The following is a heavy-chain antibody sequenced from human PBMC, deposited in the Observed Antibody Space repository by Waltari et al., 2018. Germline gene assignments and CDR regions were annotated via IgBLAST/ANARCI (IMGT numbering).Heavy chain of an antibody. Sequence: EVQLVESGGGLIQPGGSLSLSCAASGFTVSSNYMSWVRQAPGKGLELVEVIYSGGRTYYAYSVKGRFTISRDNAKNTLYLQMNSLRAEDTAVYYCARVRYAWNFDFWSGAYNWFDPWGQGTLVTVSS. CDR3: ARVRYAWNFDFWSGAYNWFDP. V-gene: IGHV3-53*01. CDR1: GFTVSSNY. CDR2: IYSGGRT. J-gene: IGHJ5*02. D-gene: IGHD3-3*01.